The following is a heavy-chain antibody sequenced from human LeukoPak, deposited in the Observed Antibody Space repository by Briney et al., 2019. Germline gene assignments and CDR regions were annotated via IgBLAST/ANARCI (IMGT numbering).Heavy chain of an antibody. CDR2: FSNSGGT. Sequence: PSETLTLTCTVSGCTISRHFWSWIRQPPGKGLEWIGHFSNSGGTNYNPSRKNRVIISADTSNNQLYLKVTYVTGAGTAVYYCARWCGNNWFAHWGQGTLVIVSS. CDR1: GCTISRHF. D-gene: IGHD4/OR15-4a*01. J-gene: IGHJ5*02. V-gene: IGHV4-59*11. CDR3: ARWCGNNWFAH.